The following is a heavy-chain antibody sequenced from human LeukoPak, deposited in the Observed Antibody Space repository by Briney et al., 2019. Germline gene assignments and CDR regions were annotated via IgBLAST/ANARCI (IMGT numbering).Heavy chain of an antibody. CDR2: IYYTGST. V-gene: IGHV4-31*03. CDR3: ARHAIYSGDYSFWFDP. CDR1: AGSISSGGYY. D-gene: IGHD1-26*01. J-gene: IGHJ5*02. Sequence: NTSETLSLTCTVSAGSISSGGYYWNWIRQHPGKGLEWIGYIYYTGSTNQNPSLESRITISVDTPKNQVSLRLSSVTAADTAVYYCARHAIYSGDYSFWFDPWGLGTLVTVSS.